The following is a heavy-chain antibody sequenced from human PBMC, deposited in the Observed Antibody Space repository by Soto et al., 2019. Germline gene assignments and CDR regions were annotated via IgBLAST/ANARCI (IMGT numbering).Heavy chain of an antibody. Sequence: VGSLRLSCAASGFTFSDYYMSWLRQSPGKGLEWVANIKQDGSEKYYVDSVKGRFTISRDNAKNSLYLQMNSLRAEDTAVYYCARGSRPQFFGDYGDYFDYWGQGTLVTVSS. CDR1: GFTFSDYY. CDR2: IKQDGSEK. V-gene: IGHV3-7*03. D-gene: IGHD4-17*01. J-gene: IGHJ4*02. CDR3: ARGSRPQFFGDYGDYFDY.